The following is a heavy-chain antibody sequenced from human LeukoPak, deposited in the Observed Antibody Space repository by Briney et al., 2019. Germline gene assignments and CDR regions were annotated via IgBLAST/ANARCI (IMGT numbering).Heavy chain of an antibody. Sequence: ASVKDSCKVSGYTLTELSMHWVRQAPGKGLEWMGGFDPEDGETIYAQKFQGRVTMTEDTSTDTAYMELSSLRSEDTAVYYCATGWSDSSGWYFDYWGQGTLVTVSS. CDR3: ATGWSDSSGWYFDY. CDR1: GYTLTELS. V-gene: IGHV1-24*01. J-gene: IGHJ4*02. D-gene: IGHD6-19*01. CDR2: FDPEDGET.